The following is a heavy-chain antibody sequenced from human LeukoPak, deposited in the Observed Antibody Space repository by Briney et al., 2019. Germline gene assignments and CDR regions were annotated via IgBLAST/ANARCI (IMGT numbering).Heavy chain of an antibody. CDR2: INSDGSEG. J-gene: IGHJ3*01. CDR1: GFTFSGFW. CDR3: ARSSYSSSSSV. Sequence: TGGSLRLSWAVSGFTFSGFWMSWSRQAPGKGLEWVASINSDGSEGYYADVVKGRFTISRDNAKNSLYLRINSLRAEDTAVYYCARSSYSSSSSVWGQGTMVTVSS. D-gene: IGHD6-6*01. V-gene: IGHV3-7*03.